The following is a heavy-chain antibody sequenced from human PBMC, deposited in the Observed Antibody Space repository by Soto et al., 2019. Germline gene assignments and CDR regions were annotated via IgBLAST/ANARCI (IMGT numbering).Heavy chain of an antibody. V-gene: IGHV4-39*01. CDR3: ARRAYAYISSWYVPWYYFDY. J-gene: IGHJ4*02. Sequence: PSETLSLTCTVSGGSISSSSYYWGWIRQPPGKGLEWIGSIYYSGSTYYNPSLKSRVTISVDTSKNQFSLKLSSVTAADTAVYYCARRAYAYISSWYVPWYYFDYWGQGTLVTVSS. D-gene: IGHD6-13*01. CDR1: GGSISSSSYY. CDR2: IYYSGST.